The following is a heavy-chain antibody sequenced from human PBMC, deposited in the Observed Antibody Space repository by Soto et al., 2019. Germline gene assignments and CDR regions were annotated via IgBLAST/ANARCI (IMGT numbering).Heavy chain of an antibody. CDR1: GFTFDDYA. Sequence: EVQLVESGGGLVQPGRPLRLSCAASGFTFDDYAMHWVRQAPGKGLEWVSGISWNSGSIDYADSVKGRFTVSRDNAKNSLYVQMNSLRAEDTALYYCAKDRGALYNYGKPGIDYWGQGTLVTVSS. J-gene: IGHJ4*02. D-gene: IGHD5-18*01. CDR2: ISWNSGSI. CDR3: AKDRGALYNYGKPGIDY. V-gene: IGHV3-9*01.